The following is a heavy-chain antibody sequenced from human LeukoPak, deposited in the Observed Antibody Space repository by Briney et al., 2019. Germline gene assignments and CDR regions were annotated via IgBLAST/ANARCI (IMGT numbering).Heavy chain of an antibody. V-gene: IGHV4-59*08. CDR2: FSYGGGT. J-gene: IGHJ3*02. CDR3: ARRGGYNYFAFDI. CDR1: GDSISNYY. D-gene: IGHD5-24*01. Sequence: SETLSLTCTVSGDSISNYYWNFIRQSPGKGLEWIGFFSYGGGTKYNPSLESRVTISVDTSKNQFSLKLTSVTAADTAIYYCARRGGYNYFAFDIWGQGTMVTVSS.